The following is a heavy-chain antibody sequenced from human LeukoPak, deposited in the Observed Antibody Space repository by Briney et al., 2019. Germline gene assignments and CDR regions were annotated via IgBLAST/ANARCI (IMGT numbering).Heavy chain of an antibody. CDR2: ISYDGSNK. CDR1: GFTFSSYG. Sequence: PARSLRLSCAASGFTFSSYGMHWVRQAPGKGLEWVAVISYDGSNKYYADSVKGRFTISRDNSKNTLYLQMNSLRAEDTAVYYCAKDRDIVVVVAAYFDYWGQGTLVTVSS. J-gene: IGHJ4*02. D-gene: IGHD2-15*01. V-gene: IGHV3-30*18. CDR3: AKDRDIVVVVAAYFDY.